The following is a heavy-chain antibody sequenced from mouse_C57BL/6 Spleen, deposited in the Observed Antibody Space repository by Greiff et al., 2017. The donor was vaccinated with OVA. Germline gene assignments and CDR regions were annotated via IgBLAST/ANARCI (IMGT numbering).Heavy chain of an antibody. CDR1: GYTFTDYY. CDR2: INPNNGGT. CDR3: ARRTAY. Sequence: VQLQQSGHELVKPGASVKISCKASGYTFTDYYMNWVKQSHGKSLEWIGDINPNNGGTSYNQKFKGKATLTVDKSSSTAYMELRSLTSEDSAVYYCARRTAYWGQGTLVTVSA. V-gene: IGHV1-26*01. J-gene: IGHJ3*01.